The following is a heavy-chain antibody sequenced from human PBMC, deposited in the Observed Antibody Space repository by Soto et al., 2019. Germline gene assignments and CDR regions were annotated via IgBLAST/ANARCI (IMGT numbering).Heavy chain of an antibody. CDR1: GFIFSDSA. D-gene: IGHD5-18*01. CDR3: ANNPNVDTAIRV. V-gene: IGHV3-73*01. J-gene: IGHJ6*02. CDR2: IGRKVNTYAT. Sequence: RRLSCAASGFIFSDSAIHWVRQASGKGLEWVGRIGRKVNTYATAYAASVKGRFTFSRDDSRNTAYLLMNGLKTEDTAVYYCANNPNVDTAIRVWGQGTTVTVSS.